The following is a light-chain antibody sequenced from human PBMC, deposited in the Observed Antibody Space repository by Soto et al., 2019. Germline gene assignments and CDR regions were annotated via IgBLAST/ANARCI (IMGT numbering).Light chain of an antibody. V-gene: IGKV1-5*03. CDR1: QSISSW. Sequence: DIQMTQSPSTLSASVGDRVTITCRASQSISSWLAWYQQKPGKAPKLLIYKASSLESGVPSRFSGSGSGSEFTLTISSLQPDDFATYYCQQSRTFGQGTKGDIK. J-gene: IGKJ1*01. CDR2: KAS. CDR3: QQSRT.